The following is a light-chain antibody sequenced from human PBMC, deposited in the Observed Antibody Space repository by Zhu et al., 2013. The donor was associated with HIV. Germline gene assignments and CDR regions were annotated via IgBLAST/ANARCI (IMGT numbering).Light chain of an antibody. Sequence: ETVMTQSPATLSVSPGERATLSCRASQSVSTKLAWYQQKPGQAPRLIIYGASARAAGIPARFSGSGSGTEFTLTISSLQSEDSAVYYCQQYNDWPPWTFGQGTTVEIK. CDR1: QSVSTK. J-gene: IGKJ1*01. CDR3: QQYNDWPPWT. CDR2: GAS. V-gene: IGKV3-15*01.